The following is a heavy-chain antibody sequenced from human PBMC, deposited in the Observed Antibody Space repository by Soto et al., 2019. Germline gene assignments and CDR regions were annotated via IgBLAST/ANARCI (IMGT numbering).Heavy chain of an antibody. D-gene: IGHD6-19*01. Sequence: GGSLRLSCAASGFTFSSYSMNWVRQAPGKGLEWVSSISSSSSYIYYADSVKGRFTISRDNAKNSLYLQMNSLRAEDTAVYYCAIDSSSSGWSYYLDYWGQGTLVPVSS. J-gene: IGHJ4*02. CDR3: AIDSSSSGWSYYLDY. V-gene: IGHV3-21*01. CDR1: GFTFSSYS. CDR2: ISSSSSYI.